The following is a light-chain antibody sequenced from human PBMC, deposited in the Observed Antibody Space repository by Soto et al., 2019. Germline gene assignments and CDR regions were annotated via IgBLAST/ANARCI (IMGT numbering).Light chain of an antibody. CDR2: DVS. V-gene: IGLV2-14*03. CDR1: SSDVGGFNY. CDR3: ASYTTSSTYV. Sequence: TSSDVGGFNYVSWYQQHPGKAPKFMIYDVSSRPSGVSDRFSGSKSGNTASLTISGLQAEDEADYYCASYTTSSTYVFGTGTKVTVL. J-gene: IGLJ1*01.